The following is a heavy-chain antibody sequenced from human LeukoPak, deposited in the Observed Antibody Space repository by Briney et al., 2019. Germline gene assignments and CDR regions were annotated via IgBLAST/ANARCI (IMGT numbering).Heavy chain of an antibody. V-gene: IGHV3-30*03. CDR1: GFTFSTNA. CDR3: ARDPPAVRTNTYA. CDR2: ISYGGGNK. Sequence: GGSLRLSCAASGFTFSTNAMHWVRQAPGKGLEWVAVISYGGGNKYYADSVKGRFTISRDSSKNTLYLQMNSLRAEDTAVYYCARDPPAVRTNTYAWGQGTLVTVSS. D-gene: IGHD4/OR15-4a*01. J-gene: IGHJ5*02.